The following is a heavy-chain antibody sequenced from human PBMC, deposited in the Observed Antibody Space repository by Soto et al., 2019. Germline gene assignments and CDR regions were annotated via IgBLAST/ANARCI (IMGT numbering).Heavy chain of an antibody. J-gene: IGHJ6*02. CDR3: ARSTSSTLNYYYGMDV. CDR1: GFTFSSFG. Sequence: PGGSLRLSCAASGFTFSSFGMHWVRQSPGKGLEWVAVMSYDGSTKFYTDSVKGRFTIAGDNSKNILYLQMNSLTIEDTAVFYCARSTSSTLNYYYGMDVWGQGTTVTVSS. V-gene: IGHV3-30*03. CDR2: MSYDGSTK. D-gene: IGHD6-6*01.